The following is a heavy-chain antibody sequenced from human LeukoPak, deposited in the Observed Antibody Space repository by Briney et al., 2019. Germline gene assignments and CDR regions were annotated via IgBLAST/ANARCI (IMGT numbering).Heavy chain of an antibody. Sequence: GASVKVSCKASGYTFTSYGISWVRQAPGQGLEWMGWISAYNGNTNYAQKLQGRVAMTTDTSTSTAYMELRSLRSDDTAVYYCARSNTDYGDYDYYYYYYMDVWGKGTTVTVSS. V-gene: IGHV1-18*01. CDR2: ISAYNGNT. J-gene: IGHJ6*03. CDR3: ARSNTDYGDYDYYYYYYMDV. CDR1: GYTFTSYG. D-gene: IGHD4-17*01.